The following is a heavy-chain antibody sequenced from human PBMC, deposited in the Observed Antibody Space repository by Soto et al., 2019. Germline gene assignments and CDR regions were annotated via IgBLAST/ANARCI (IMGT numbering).Heavy chain of an antibody. J-gene: IGHJ6*02. CDR2: IYYSGST. CDR3: ARGGIVVVPAAMTGQYYYYYYGMDV. D-gene: IGHD2-2*01. Sequence: SETLSLTCTVSGGSVSSGSYYWSWIRQPPGKGLEWIGYIYYSGSTNYNPSLKSRVTISVDTSKNQFSLKLSSVTAADTTVYYCARGGIVVVPAAMTGQYYYYYYGMDVWGQGTTVTVSS. CDR1: GGSVSSGSYY. V-gene: IGHV4-61*01.